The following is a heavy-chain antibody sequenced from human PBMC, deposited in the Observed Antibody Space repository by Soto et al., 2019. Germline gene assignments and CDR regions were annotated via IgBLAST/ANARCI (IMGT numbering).Heavy chain of an antibody. D-gene: IGHD1-1*01. CDR2: IYYSGST. V-gene: IGHV4-31*03. CDR1: GGSISIGGFY. J-gene: IGHJ5*02. CDR3: ARESNWNWFSP. Sequence: QLQESGPGLVKPSQTLSLTCTVSGGSISIGGFYWSWIRQHPGKGLEWIGYIYYSGSTSYNPSLKSRVIISVDPSKNQFSLKLSSVTAADTPVYYCARESNWNWFSPWGQGTLVTVSS.